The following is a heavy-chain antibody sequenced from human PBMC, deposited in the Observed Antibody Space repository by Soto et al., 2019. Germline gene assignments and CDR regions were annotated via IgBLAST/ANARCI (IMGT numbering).Heavy chain of an antibody. D-gene: IGHD3-10*01. V-gene: IGHV4-61*01. CDR2: IYYSGST. J-gene: IGHJ6*02. Sequence: SETLSLTCTVSGGSVSSGSYYWSWIRQPPGKGLEWIGYIYYSGSTNYNPSLKSRVTISVDTSKNQFSLKLSSVTAADTAVYYCARPGFYYGSGSPFRGMDVWGQGTTVTVSS. CDR3: ARPGFYYGSGSPFRGMDV. CDR1: GGSVSSGSYY.